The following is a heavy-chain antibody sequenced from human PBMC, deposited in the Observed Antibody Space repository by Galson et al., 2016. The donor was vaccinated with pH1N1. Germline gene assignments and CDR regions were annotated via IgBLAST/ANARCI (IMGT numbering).Heavy chain of an antibody. V-gene: IGHV1-69*05. Sequence: SVKVSCKASGGPLSSYATGWVRQAPGQGPEWMGGIMPIFGTTKYEQKFQGRVTITTDEMSGSDYMGLSGLKSMDTAVYYCVRSTGYNKVNGPFDVWGQGTLVIVSS. CDR3: VRSTGYNKVNGPFDV. CDR2: IMPIFGTT. CDR1: GGPLSSYA. D-gene: IGHD1-14*01. J-gene: IGHJ3*01.